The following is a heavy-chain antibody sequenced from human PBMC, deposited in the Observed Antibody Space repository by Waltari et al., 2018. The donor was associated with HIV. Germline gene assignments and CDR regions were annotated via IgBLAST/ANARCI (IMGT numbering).Heavy chain of an antibody. V-gene: IGHV4-61*01. CDR3: ARDLTRDSLGIDY. CDR2: IYYTGST. CDR1: GGSVSSDNYY. Sequence: QVQLQESGPGLVKPSETLSLTCTVSGGSVSSDNYYWSWMRQPPGKGLEWIGYIYYTGSTNYNPSLKSRVTISIDTPKTQFSLKLSSVTAADTAVYYCARDLTRDSLGIDYWGQGTLVTVSS. D-gene: IGHD3-16*01. J-gene: IGHJ4*02.